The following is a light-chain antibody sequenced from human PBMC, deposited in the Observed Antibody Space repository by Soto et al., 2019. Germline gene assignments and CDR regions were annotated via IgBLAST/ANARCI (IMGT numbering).Light chain of an antibody. CDR2: EVS. Sequence: QSALTQPASVSGTPGQSITISCTGSNSDVGIYDFVSWYQHHPGRAPKLIVSEVSHRPSGVSTRFSGSKSGHTASLTISALQSEDEDDYYCISYTSDDVRYVFGPGTKVTVL. CDR1: NSDVGIYDF. J-gene: IGLJ1*01. V-gene: IGLV2-14*01. CDR3: ISYTSDDVRYV.